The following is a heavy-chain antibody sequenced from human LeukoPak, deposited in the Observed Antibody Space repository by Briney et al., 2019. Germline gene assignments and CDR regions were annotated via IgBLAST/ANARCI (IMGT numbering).Heavy chain of an antibody. V-gene: IGHV1-18*01. D-gene: IGHD3-10*01. CDR3: ARDGFLHGSGSLGPYYIDY. Sequence: GASVKVSCKASGYTFTSYGISWVRQAPGQGLKWMGWISAYNGNTNYAQKLQGRVTMTTDTSTSTAYMELRSLRSDDAAVYYCARDGFLHGSGSLGPYYIDYWGQGTLVTVSS. CDR1: GYTFTSYG. CDR2: ISAYNGNT. J-gene: IGHJ4*02.